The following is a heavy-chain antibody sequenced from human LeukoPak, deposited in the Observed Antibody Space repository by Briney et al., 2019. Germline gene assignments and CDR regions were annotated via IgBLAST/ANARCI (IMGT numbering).Heavy chain of an antibody. V-gene: IGHV4-34*01. J-gene: IGHJ4*02. Sequence: SETLSLTCAVYGGSFSGYYWSWIRQPPGKGLEWIGEINHSGSTNYNPSLKSRVTISVDTSKNQFSLKLSSVTAADTAVYYCARGMVREVILRRRYFDYWGQGTLVTVSS. D-gene: IGHD3-10*01. CDR1: GGSFSGYY. CDR3: ARGMVREVILRRRYFDY. CDR2: INHSGST.